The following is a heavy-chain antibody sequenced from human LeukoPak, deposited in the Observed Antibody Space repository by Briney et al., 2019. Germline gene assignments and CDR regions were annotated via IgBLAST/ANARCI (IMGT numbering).Heavy chain of an antibody. J-gene: IGHJ4*01. Sequence: GGSLRLSCAASGFTFSSYAMSWVRQAPGKGLEWVSTISGSGGSTYYADSVKGRFTISRDNSKNTMYLQMNSLRAEDTAVYYCAKGIYSSGWSYFDYWGHGTLVTVSS. D-gene: IGHD6-19*01. CDR1: GFTFSSYA. CDR2: ISGSGGST. CDR3: AKGIYSSGWSYFDY. V-gene: IGHV3-23*01.